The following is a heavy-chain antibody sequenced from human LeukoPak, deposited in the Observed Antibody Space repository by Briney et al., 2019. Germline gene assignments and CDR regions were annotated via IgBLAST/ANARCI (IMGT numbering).Heavy chain of an antibody. CDR1: GGSISSYY. CDR2: IYYSGST. V-gene: IGHV4-59*08. D-gene: IGHD6-13*01. J-gene: IGHJ4*02. CDR3: ARWIIGRDYSSSYFDY. Sequence: SETLSLTCTVSGGSISSYYWGWIRQPPGKGLGWIGYIYYSGSTNYNPSLKSRVTISVDTSKNQFSLKLSSVTAADTAVYYCARWIIGRDYSSSYFDYWGQGTLVTVSS.